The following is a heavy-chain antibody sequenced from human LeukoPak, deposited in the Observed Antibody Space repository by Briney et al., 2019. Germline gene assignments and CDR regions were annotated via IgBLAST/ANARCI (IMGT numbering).Heavy chain of an antibody. CDR3: ARGIQLWPSYNWFDP. CDR1: GGSISSSSYY. V-gene: IGHV4-31*03. J-gene: IGHJ5*02. Sequence: SETLSLTCTVSGGSISSSSYYWSWIRQHPGKGLEWIGYIYYSGSTYYNPSLKSRVTISVDTSKNQFSLKLSSVTAADTAVYYCARGIQLWPSYNWFDPWGQGALVTVSS. CDR2: IYYSGST. D-gene: IGHD5-18*01.